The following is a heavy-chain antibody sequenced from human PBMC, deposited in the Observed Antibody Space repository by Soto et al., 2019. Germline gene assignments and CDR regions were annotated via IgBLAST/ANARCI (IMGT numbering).Heavy chain of an antibody. CDR3: ARNYDFGAHSYYYGMDV. Sequence: QVQLQESGPGLVKPSQTLSLTCTVSGGSISSGGYYWSWIRQHPGKGLEWIGYIYYSGSTYYNPYLKSRVTISVDTSKNQFSLKLSSVTAADTAVYYCARNYDFGAHSYYYGMDVWGQGTTVTVSS. D-gene: IGHD3-3*01. CDR2: IYYSGST. CDR1: GGSISSGGYY. J-gene: IGHJ6*02. V-gene: IGHV4-31*03.